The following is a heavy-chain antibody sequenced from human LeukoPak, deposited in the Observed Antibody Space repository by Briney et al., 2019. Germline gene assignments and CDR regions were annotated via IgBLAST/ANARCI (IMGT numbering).Heavy chain of an antibody. CDR1: GFTFSTFP. D-gene: IGHD2-15*01. CDR3: AKGSVAAHYFFNY. Sequence: GGSLRLSCAASGFTFSTFPMSWVRQAPGKGLEWVSSISVSGSTTYYADSVKGRFTISRDNSKNTLYLQVNSLSAGDTAIYYCAKGSVAAHYFFNYWGQGTLITVSS. J-gene: IGHJ4*02. V-gene: IGHV3-23*01. CDR2: ISVSGSTT.